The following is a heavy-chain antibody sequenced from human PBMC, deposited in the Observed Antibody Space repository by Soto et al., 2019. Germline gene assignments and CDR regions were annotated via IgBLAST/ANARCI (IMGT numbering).Heavy chain of an antibody. CDR3: ARSYDFCSRKSFDY. CDR2: INHSGST. Sequence: SETLSLTCAVYGGSFSCSCWSWIRQPPGKGLEWIGDINHSGSTNYHPSLKSRVTISVNTSKNQFCLRLSSVAAADTAVYFCARSYDFCSRKSFDYWGQGTLVTVSS. J-gene: IGHJ4*02. V-gene: IGHV4-34*01. CDR1: GGSFSCSC. D-gene: IGHD3-3*01.